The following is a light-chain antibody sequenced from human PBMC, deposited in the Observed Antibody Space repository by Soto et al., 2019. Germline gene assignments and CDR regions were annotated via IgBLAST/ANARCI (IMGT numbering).Light chain of an antibody. V-gene: IGLV3-25*02. CDR1: ALPKQY. CDR3: QSADSRDHVV. CDR2: KDS. Sequence: SYELTQPPSVSVSPGQTARITCSGDALPKQYAYWYQQKPGQAPVLVIYKDSERPSGIPERFSGSSSGTTVTLTISGVQAEDEADYYCQSADSRDHVVFGGGTKLTVL. J-gene: IGLJ2*01.